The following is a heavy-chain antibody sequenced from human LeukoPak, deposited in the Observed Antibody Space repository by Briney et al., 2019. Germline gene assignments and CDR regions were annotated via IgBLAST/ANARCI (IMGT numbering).Heavy chain of an antibody. CDR1: GGSFSGYY. Sequence: SETLSLTCAVYGGSFSGYYWSWNRQPPGKGLEWIGEINHSGSTNYNPSLRSRVTISVDTSKNQFSLKLSSVTAADTAVYYCARSGYSYVLDYWGQGTLVTVSS. CDR3: ARSGYSYVLDY. J-gene: IGHJ4*02. D-gene: IGHD5-18*01. V-gene: IGHV4-34*01. CDR2: INHSGST.